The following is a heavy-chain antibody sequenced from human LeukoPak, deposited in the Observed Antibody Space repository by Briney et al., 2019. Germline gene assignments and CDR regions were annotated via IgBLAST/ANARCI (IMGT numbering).Heavy chain of an antibody. CDR2: ISANDGKT. Sequence: ASVKVSCKASGFVFTIYGFTWVRQAPGQGLEWMGWISANDGKTHYSEKHQGRVTMSTDTVTSTAYMELRSLRSDDTAVYYCARELHVERDDYWGQGTLVTVSS. V-gene: IGHV1-18*01. D-gene: IGHD1-1*01. CDR3: ARELHVERDDY. CDR1: GFVFTIYG. J-gene: IGHJ4*02.